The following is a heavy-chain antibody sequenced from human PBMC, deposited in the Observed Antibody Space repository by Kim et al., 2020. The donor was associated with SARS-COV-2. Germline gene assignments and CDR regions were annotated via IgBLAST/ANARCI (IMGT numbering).Heavy chain of an antibody. D-gene: IGHD3-16*02. Sequence: RVTISVDTSKNQFSLKLSSVTAADTAVYYCARAPNYDYIWGSYHPYYFDYWGQGTLVTVSS. CDR3: ARAPNYDYIWGSYHPYYFDY. V-gene: IGHV4-59*01. J-gene: IGHJ4*02.